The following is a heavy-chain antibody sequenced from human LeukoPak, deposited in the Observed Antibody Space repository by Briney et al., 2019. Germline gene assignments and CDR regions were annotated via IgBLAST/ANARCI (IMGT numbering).Heavy chain of an antibody. CDR1: GFTFRTHS. Sequence: PGGSLRLSCAVSGFTFRTHSMNWVRQVPGKGLEWLSYISSSSGTIYYADSVKGRLTISRENAQNSVYLQMNSLSAGDTAVYYCTRGGGINWNGDYYYFGMDVWGQGTTVTVSS. CDR3: TRGGGINWNGDYYYFGMDV. J-gene: IGHJ6*02. V-gene: IGHV3-48*01. D-gene: IGHD1-1*01. CDR2: ISSSSGTI.